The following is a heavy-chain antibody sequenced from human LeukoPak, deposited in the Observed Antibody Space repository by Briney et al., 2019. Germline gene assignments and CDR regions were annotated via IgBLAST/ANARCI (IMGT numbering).Heavy chain of an antibody. Sequence: GGSLRLSCAASGFTLSNCAMTWVRQAPGKGLEWVSGIDTKGSRTYYADSVKGRFTISRDNSKNTLYLQMNSLSGEDTAVYFCAPEGANMGVTTFALNYWGHGTLVSVSS. V-gene: IGHV3-23*05. D-gene: IGHD2/OR15-2a*01. CDR1: GFTLSNCA. CDR3: APEGANMGVTTFALNY. J-gene: IGHJ4*01. CDR2: IDTKGSRT.